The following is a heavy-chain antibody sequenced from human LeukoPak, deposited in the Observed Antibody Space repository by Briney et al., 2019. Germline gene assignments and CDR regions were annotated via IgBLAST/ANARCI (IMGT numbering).Heavy chain of an antibody. D-gene: IGHD6-13*01. CDR2: ISTNVSRT. CDR1: GFTFSSYA. V-gene: IGHV3-23*01. Sequence: GGSLRLSCAASGFTFSSYAMSWVRQAPGEGLEWDSAISTNVSRTYFADSVKGRFTITRHNSKNTLSWEMNSLRPEDTAVYYCVKGSAGSRPYYFDYWGQRTLLTVSS. CDR3: VKGSAGSRPYYFDY. J-gene: IGHJ4*02.